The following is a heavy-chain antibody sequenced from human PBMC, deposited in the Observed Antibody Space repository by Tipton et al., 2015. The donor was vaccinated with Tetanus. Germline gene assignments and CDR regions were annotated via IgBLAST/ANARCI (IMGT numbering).Heavy chain of an antibody. D-gene: IGHD2-2*01. J-gene: IGHJ2*01. CDR2: IYYSGST. CDR1: GGSISSSSYY. V-gene: IGHV4-39*01. CDR3: ASTIESAAANWYFDP. Sequence: TPSLTCTVSGGSISSSSYYWGWIRQPPGKGLEWIGSIYYSGSTYYNPSLKSRVTISVDTSKNQFSLKLSSVTAADTAVYYCASTIESAAANWYFDPWGRGTLVTVSS.